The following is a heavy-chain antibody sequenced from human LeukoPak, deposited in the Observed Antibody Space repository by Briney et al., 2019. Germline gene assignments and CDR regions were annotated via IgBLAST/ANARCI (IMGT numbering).Heavy chain of an antibody. Sequence: SSETLSLTYNVSGGSISSGDYYWSWIRQPPGKGLEWIAYIFYSGSTYYNPSLKSRVTISVDTSKNQFSLKLSSVTAADTAMYYCARGAVAGPRTFDYWGQGTLVTASS. CDR2: IFYSGST. CDR3: ARGAVAGPRTFDY. J-gene: IGHJ4*02. D-gene: IGHD6-19*01. V-gene: IGHV4-30-4*02. CDR1: GGSISSGDYY.